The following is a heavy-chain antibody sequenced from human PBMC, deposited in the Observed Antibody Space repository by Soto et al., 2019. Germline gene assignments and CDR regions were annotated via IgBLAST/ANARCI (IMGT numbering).Heavy chain of an antibody. D-gene: IGHD6-13*01. CDR2: INHSGST. J-gene: IGHJ4*02. CDR3: ARTPRIAAAGYFDY. CDR1: GGSFSGYY. V-gene: IGHV4-34*01. Sequence: SETLSLTCAVYGGSFSGYYWSWIRQPPGKGLEWIGEINHSGSTSYNPSLKSRVTISVDTSKNQFSLKLSSVTAADTAVYYCARTPRIAAAGYFDYWGQGTLVTVSS.